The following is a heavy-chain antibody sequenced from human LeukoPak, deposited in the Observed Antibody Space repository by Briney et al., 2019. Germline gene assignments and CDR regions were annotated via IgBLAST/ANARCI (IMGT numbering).Heavy chain of an antibody. V-gene: IGHV1-8*01. D-gene: IGHD3-10*01. CDR3: ARAYYYGSGTNDF. Sequence: GASVKVSCKASGYTFTSYDINWVRQATGQGLEWMGWMNPNSGNTGYAQKFQGRVTMTRDTSITTAYMELSRLRSDDTAVYYCARAYYYGSGTNDFWGQGTLVTVSS. J-gene: IGHJ4*02. CDR1: GYTFTSYD. CDR2: MNPNSGNT.